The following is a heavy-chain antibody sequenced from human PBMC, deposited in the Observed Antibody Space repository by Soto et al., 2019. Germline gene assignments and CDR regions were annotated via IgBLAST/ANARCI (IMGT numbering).Heavy chain of an antibody. V-gene: IGHV4-39*01. D-gene: IGHD3-10*01. CDR2: IYYSGST. CDR3: ASQPGSQYYYYYYMDV. J-gene: IGHJ6*03. Sequence: SETLSLTCTVSGGSISSSSYYWGWIRQPPGKGLEWIGSIYYSGSTYYNPSLKSRVTISVDTSKNQFSLKLSSVTAADTAVYYCASQPGSQYYYYYYMDVWGKGTTVTVSS. CDR1: GGSISSSSYY.